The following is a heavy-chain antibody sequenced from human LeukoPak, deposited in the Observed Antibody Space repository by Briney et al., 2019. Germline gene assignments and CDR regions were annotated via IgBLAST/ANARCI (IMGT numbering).Heavy chain of an antibody. D-gene: IGHD3-10*01. CDR2: INPSGGSP. V-gene: IGHV1-46*01. CDR1: GYTFTSYY. J-gene: IGHJ5*02. Sequence: ASVKVSCKASGYTFTSYYIHWVRQAPGQGLEWVGIINPSGGSPNYAQKFPGRLTMTRDTSTSTVYMELSSLISDDPAVHYCARGLGSGSYYGAWGQGTLVTVSS. CDR3: ARGLGSGSYYGA.